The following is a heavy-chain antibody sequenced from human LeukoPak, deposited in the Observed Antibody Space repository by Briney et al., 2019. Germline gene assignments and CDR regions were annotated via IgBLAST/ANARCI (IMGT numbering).Heavy chain of an antibody. CDR3: ATATVPYSSSRSYYFDY. CDR2: FDPEDGET. D-gene: IGHD6-13*01. J-gene: IGHJ4*02. Sequence: ASVKVSCKVSGYTLTELSMHWVRQAPGKGLEWMGGFDPEDGETIYAQKFQGRVTMTEDTSTDTAHMELSSLRSEDTAVYYCATATVPYSSSRSYYFDYWGQGTLVTVSS. V-gene: IGHV1-24*01. CDR1: GYTLTELS.